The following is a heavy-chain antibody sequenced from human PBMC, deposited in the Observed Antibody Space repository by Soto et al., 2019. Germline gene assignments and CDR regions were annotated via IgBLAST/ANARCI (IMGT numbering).Heavy chain of an antibody. D-gene: IGHD5-12*01. CDR3: ARGPATMGFDY. J-gene: IGHJ4*02. Sequence: QVQLVESGGGVVQPGRSLRLSCAASGFTFSSYAMHWVRQAPGKGLEWVAVISYDGSNKYYADSVKGRFTISRDNSKNTLYLQMNSLRAEDTAVYYCARGPATMGFDYWGQGTLFTVSS. CDR1: GFTFSSYA. V-gene: IGHV3-30-3*01. CDR2: ISYDGSNK.